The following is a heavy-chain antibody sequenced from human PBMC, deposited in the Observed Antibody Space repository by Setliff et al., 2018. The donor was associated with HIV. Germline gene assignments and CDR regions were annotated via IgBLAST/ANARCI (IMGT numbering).Heavy chain of an antibody. V-gene: IGHV4-59*11. J-gene: IGHJ4*02. D-gene: IGHD4-17*01. CDR2: IYSTGST. CDR1: GASITSHY. Sequence: SETLSLTCTVSGASITSHYWSWTRQSPGRELEWIGYIYSTGSTNYNPSLQSRVSISMDASKNKFSLKVTSVTSADTAVYYCAKGAGFYGDYTFDYWGQGNLVTVS. CDR3: AKGAGFYGDYTFDY.